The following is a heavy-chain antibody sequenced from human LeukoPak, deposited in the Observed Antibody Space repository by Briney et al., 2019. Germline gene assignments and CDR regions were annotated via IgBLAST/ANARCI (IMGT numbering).Heavy chain of an antibody. V-gene: IGHV4-4*07. D-gene: IGHD6-19*01. J-gene: IGHJ4*02. CDR2: IYTSGST. CDR1: GDSISNYY. Sequence: SETLSLTCTVSGDSISNYYWSWIRQPAGKGLEWIGRIYTSGSTNYNPSLKSRVTVSVDTSKNQFSLKLSSVTAADTAVYYCARGAVAPPFDYWGQGTLVTVSS. CDR3: ARGAVAPPFDY.